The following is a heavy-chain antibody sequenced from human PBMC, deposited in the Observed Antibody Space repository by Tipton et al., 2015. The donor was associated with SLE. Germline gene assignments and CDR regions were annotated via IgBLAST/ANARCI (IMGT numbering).Heavy chain of an antibody. CDR1: GYSISSGYY. J-gene: IGHJ4*02. CDR3: ARDLDSSGWYYFDY. V-gene: IGHV4-38-2*02. Sequence: TLSLTCTVSGYSISSGYYWDWIRQPPGKGLEWIGRIYHSGSTYYNPSLKSRVTISVDTSKNQFSLKLSSVTAADTALYYCARDLDSSGWYYFDYWGQGTLVTVSS. CDR2: IYHSGST. D-gene: IGHD6-19*01.